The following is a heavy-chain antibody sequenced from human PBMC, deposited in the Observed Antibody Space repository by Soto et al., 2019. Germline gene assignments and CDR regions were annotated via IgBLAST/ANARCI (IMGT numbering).Heavy chain of an antibody. J-gene: IGHJ6*03. V-gene: IGHV4-34*01. D-gene: IGHD3-10*01. CDR3: ARVALGSGRFDDMDV. CDR1: GGSLNDYY. Sequence: SETLSLTCVVDGGSLNDYYWTWIRQPPGRGLEWIGEVNQGGVTNHNPSLESRVTTSVDTSKNQFSLNLRSVTAADTAVYYCARVALGSGRFDDMDVGGKGTTVTVPS. CDR2: VNQGGVT.